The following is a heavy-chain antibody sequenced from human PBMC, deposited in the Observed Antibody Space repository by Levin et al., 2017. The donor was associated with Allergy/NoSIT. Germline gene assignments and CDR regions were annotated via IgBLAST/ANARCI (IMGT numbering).Heavy chain of an antibody. V-gene: IGHV1-8*01. CDR2: MNPNSGNT. CDR3: ARGQSLTTDDAFDI. Sequence: GESLKISCKASGYTFTSYDINWVRQATGQGLEWMGWMNPNSGNTGYAQKFQGRVTMTRNTSISTAYMELSSLRSEDTAVYYCARGQSLTTDDAFDIWGQGTMVTVSS. CDR1: GYTFTSYD. J-gene: IGHJ3*02. D-gene: IGHD4-11*01.